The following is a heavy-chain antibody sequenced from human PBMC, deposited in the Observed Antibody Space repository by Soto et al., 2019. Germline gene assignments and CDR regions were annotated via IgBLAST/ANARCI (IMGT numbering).Heavy chain of an antibody. J-gene: IGHJ1*01. CDR2: IYWDDDK. CDR1: GFSLSTSGVG. Sequence: SGPTLVNPTQTLTLTCTFSGFSLSTSGVGVGWIRQPPGKALEWLALIYWDDDKRYSPSLKSRLTITKDTSKNQVVLTMTNMDPVDTATYYCAHRLAAAGEESPGEYFQHWGQGTLVTVSS. CDR3: AHRLAAAGEESPGEYFQH. D-gene: IGHD6-13*01. V-gene: IGHV2-5*02.